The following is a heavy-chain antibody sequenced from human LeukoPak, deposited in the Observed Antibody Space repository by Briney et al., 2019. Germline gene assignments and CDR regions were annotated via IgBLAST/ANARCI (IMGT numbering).Heavy chain of an antibody. J-gene: IGHJ4*02. D-gene: IGHD7-27*01. Sequence: GGSLRLSCAASGFTFSRNAMTWVRQAPGKGLEWVGRIKSKTDGGTTDYAAPVKGRFTISRDDSKNTLYLQMNSLKTEDTAVYYCTMGDWGWPDYWGQGTLVTVSS. V-gene: IGHV3-15*01. CDR2: IKSKTDGGTT. CDR3: TMGDWGWPDY. CDR1: GFTFSRNA.